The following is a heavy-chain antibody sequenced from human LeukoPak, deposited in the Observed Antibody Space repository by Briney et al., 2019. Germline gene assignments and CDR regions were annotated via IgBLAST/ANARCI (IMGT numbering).Heavy chain of an antibody. CDR3: ARGGNYDILTGYIFDY. CDR2: IKQDGIDK. Sequence: GGSLRLSCAASGFTFSNYWMSWVRQAPGKGLEWVANIKQDGIDKYYVDSVKGRFTVSRDNAKSSLYLQMNSLRAEDTAVYYCARGGNYDILTGYIFDYWGQGTLVTVSS. CDR1: GFTFSNYW. D-gene: IGHD3-9*01. V-gene: IGHV3-7*03. J-gene: IGHJ4*02.